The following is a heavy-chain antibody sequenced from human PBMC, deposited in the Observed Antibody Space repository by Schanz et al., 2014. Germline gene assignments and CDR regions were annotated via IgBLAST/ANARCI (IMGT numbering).Heavy chain of an antibody. V-gene: IGHV4-59*01. Sequence: QVQLQESDPGLVKPSETLSLNCRISGSINSYYWSWIRQPPEKGLEWIGYISYSGSTNYNPSLRSRVTISLDRSRNQFSLNLRTVTAADTAIYYCARDTFYYDTGADYAVRYFDLWGRGTLVSVSS. CDR2: ISYSGST. D-gene: IGHD3-22*01. J-gene: IGHJ2*01. CDR1: GSINSYY. CDR3: ARDTFYYDTGADYAVRYFDL.